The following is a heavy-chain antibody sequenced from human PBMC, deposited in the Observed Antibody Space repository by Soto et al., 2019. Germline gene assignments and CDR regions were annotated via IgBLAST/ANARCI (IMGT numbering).Heavy chain of an antibody. Sequence: EVQLVESGGGLVKPGGSLRLSCAASGFTFSSYSMNWVRQAPGKGLEWVSSISSSSSYIYYADSVKGRFTISRDNAKNSLYLQMNSLRAEGTAVYYCARDAATTRFDPWGQGTLVTVSS. D-gene: IGHD1-26*01. CDR1: GFTFSSYS. V-gene: IGHV3-21*01. CDR3: ARDAATTRFDP. CDR2: ISSSSSYI. J-gene: IGHJ5*02.